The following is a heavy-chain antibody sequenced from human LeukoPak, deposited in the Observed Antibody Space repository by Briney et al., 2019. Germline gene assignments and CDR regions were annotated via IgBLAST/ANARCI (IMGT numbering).Heavy chain of an antibody. V-gene: IGHV3-11*04. CDR2: ISSSGSTI. CDR1: GFTFSDYY. D-gene: IGHD3-22*01. J-gene: IGHJ4*02. Sequence: GGSLRLSCAASGFTFSDYYMSWIRQAPGKGLEWVSYISSSGSTIYYADSVKGRFTISRDNAKNSLYLQMNSLRAEDTAVYYCASQISPNYYDSSGYQFDYWGQGTLVTVSS. CDR3: ASQISPNYYDSSGYQFDY.